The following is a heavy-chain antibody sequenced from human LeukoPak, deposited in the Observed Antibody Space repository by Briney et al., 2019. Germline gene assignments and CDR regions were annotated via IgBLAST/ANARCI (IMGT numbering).Heavy chain of an antibody. CDR3: ARMDYSDQFFQH. J-gene: IGHJ1*01. CDR1: GFTFSSYA. V-gene: IGHV3-64*01. D-gene: IGHD4-17*01. Sequence: GGSLRLSCAASGFTFSSYAMHWIRQAPGKGLEYVSAISKNGDSTFHAISVKGRFTISRDNSKNTLYLQMGSLRPEDMAVYYCARMDYSDQFFQHSGQGSLVTVSS. CDR2: ISKNGDST.